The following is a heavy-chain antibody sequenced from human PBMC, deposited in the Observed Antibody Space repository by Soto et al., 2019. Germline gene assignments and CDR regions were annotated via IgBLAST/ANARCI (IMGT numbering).Heavy chain of an antibody. Sequence: SETLSFTCTVSGGSISSYYWRWIRQPAGKGLEWIGRIYTSGSTTYNPSLKSRVTMSLDTSKNQFSLKLTPVTAADTALYYCARGNCSSPNCYSFSGYYGMDVWGQGTTVTVS. CDR3: ARGNCSSPNCYSFSGYYGMDV. J-gene: IGHJ6*02. CDR2: IYTSGST. D-gene: IGHD2-2*01. V-gene: IGHV4-4*07. CDR1: GGSISSYY.